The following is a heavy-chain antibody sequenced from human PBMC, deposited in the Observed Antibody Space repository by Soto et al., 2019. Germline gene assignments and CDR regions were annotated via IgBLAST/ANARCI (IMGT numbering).Heavy chain of an antibody. CDR1: GFTVSSNY. CDR3: ARDYVGYDILTGHSDY. Sequence: GGSLRLSCAASGFTVSSNYMSWVRQAPGKGLEWVSVIYSGGSTYYADSVKGRFTISRDNSKNTLYLQMNSLRAEDTAVYYCARDYVGYDILTGHSDYWGQGTLVTVSS. V-gene: IGHV3-66*01. D-gene: IGHD3-9*01. CDR2: IYSGGST. J-gene: IGHJ4*02.